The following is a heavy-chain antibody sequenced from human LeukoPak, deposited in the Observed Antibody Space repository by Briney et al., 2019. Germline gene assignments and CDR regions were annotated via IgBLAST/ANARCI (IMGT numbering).Heavy chain of an antibody. CDR2: IYSGGST. J-gene: IGHJ6*02. CDR1: GFTFSSYY. Sequence: PGGSLRLSCAASGFTFSSYYMSWVRQAPGKGLEWVSVIYSGGSTYYTDSMKGRFAISRDSSKNTLFLQMNSLRAEDTAVYYCARSYSNHLFGMDAWGQGTTVTVS. CDR3: ARSYSNHLFGMDA. V-gene: IGHV3-66*01. D-gene: IGHD4-11*01.